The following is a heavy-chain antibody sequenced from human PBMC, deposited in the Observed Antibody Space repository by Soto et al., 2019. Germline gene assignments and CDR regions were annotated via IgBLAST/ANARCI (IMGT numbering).Heavy chain of an antibody. Sequence: ASVKVSCKASGYTFTGYYMHWVRQAPGQGLEWMGWINPNSGGTNYAQKFQGWVTMTRDTSISTAYMELSRLRSDDTAVYYCARGLPYCSGGSCLNWFDPWGQGTLVTVSS. V-gene: IGHV1-2*04. D-gene: IGHD2-15*01. CDR2: INPNSGGT. CDR1: GYTFTGYY. J-gene: IGHJ5*02. CDR3: ARGLPYCSGGSCLNWFDP.